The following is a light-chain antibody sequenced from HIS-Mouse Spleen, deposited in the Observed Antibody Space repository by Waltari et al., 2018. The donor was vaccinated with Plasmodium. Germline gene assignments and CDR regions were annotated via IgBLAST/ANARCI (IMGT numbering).Light chain of an antibody. CDR2: EGS. J-gene: IGLJ2*01. V-gene: IGLV2-23*01. Sequence: QSALTQPASVSGSPGQSIPISCTGTSSDFRGYNIIPWYQPHPGKAPKLMIYEGSKRPSGVSNRFSGSKSGNTASLTISGLQAEDEADYYCCSYAGSSTLVFGGGTKLTVL. CDR3: CSYAGSSTLV. CDR1: SSDFRGYNI.